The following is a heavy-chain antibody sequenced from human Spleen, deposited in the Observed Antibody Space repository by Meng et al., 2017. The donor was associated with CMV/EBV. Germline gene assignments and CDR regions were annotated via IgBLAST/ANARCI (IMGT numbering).Heavy chain of an antibody. CDR3: ARIERRRILKYCGSDCSTTDY. D-gene: IGHD2-21*02. Sequence: LWAWDRPVPGKGLEEIGEIYHSGSNNYNPSLKNRVTISVDKFKNQFSLKLGSVTAADTAVYYCARIERRRILKYCGSDCSTTDYWGQGTLVTVSS. J-gene: IGHJ4*02. CDR1: L. CDR2: IYHSGSN. V-gene: IGHV4-4*02.